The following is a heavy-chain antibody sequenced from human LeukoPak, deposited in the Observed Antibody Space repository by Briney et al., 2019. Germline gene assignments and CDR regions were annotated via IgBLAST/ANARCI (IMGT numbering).Heavy chain of an antibody. Sequence: GGSLRLSCAASGFTFSSYVMSWVRQAPGKGLEWVSAISASGGSTYYADSVKGRFTISRDNSKNTLYLQMHSLRAEDTAVYYFAKDPRMTTLDYWGQGTLVTVSS. CDR3: AKDPRMTTLDY. V-gene: IGHV3-23*01. D-gene: IGHD4-11*01. CDR1: GFTFSSYV. CDR2: ISASGGST. J-gene: IGHJ4*02.